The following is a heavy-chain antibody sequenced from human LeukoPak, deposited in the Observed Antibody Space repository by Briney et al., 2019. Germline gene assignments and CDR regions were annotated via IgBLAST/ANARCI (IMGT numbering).Heavy chain of an antibody. Sequence: GGSLRLSCAASGFTFSSYEMKWVRQAPGKGLEWVSYISSSDNTMYYADSVKGRFTISRDNAKNSLYLQMNSLRAEDTAVYYCARLLDYAGDYWGQGTLVTVSS. V-gene: IGHV3-48*03. J-gene: IGHJ4*02. CDR3: ARLLDYAGDY. CDR1: GFTFSSYE. CDR2: ISSSDNTM. D-gene: IGHD4-17*01.